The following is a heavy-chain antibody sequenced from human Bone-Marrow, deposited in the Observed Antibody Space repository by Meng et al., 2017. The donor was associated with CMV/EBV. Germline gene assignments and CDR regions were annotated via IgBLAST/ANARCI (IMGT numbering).Heavy chain of an antibody. CDR2: IKQDGSEK. CDR3: ARDGLHYGGNSFGNYYYGMDV. J-gene: IGHJ6*02. V-gene: IGHV3-7*03. Sequence: GGSLRLSCAASGFTFSSYWMSWVRQAPGKGLEWVANIKQDGSEKYYVDSVKGRFTISRDNAKNSLYLQMNSLRAEDTAVYYCARDGLHYGGNSFGNYYYGMDVWGQGTTVTVSS. CDR1: GFTFSSYW. D-gene: IGHD4-23*01.